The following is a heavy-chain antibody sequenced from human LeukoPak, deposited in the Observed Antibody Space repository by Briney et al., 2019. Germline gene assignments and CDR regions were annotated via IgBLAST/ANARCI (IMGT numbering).Heavy chain of an antibody. CDR1: GGSVSSGSYY. D-gene: IGHD3-3*01. J-gene: IGHJ1*01. CDR2: IYYSGST. CDR3: ARGEWYPESFQH. V-gene: IGHV4-61*01. Sequence: SETLSLTCTVSGGSVSSGSYYWSWIRQPPGKGLEWIGYIYYSGSTNYNPSLKSRVTISVDTSKNQFSLKLSSVTAADTAVYYCARGEWYPESFQHWGQGALVTVSS.